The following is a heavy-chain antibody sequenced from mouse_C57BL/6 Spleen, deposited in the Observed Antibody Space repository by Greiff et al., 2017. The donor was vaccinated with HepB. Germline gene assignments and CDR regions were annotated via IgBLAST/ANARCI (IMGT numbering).Heavy chain of an antibody. CDR1: GFTFSDYG. Sequence: EVQRVESGGGLVKPGGSLKLSCAASGFTFSDYGMHWVRQAPEKGLEWVAYISSGSSTIYYADTVKGRFTISRDNAKNTLFLQMTSLRSEDTAMYYCASSSNDAMDYWGQGTSVTVSS. D-gene: IGHD2-5*01. V-gene: IGHV5-17*01. CDR3: ASSSNDAMDY. CDR2: ISSGSSTI. J-gene: IGHJ4*01.